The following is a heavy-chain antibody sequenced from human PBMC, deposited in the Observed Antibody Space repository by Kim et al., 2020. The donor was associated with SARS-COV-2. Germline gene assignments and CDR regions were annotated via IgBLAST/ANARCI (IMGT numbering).Heavy chain of an antibody. CDR3: AKERAVAMVRGVIGH. Sequence: GGSPRLSCAASGFIFSNYAMIWVRQAPGKGLEWVSAISGGGGSTYYADSVKGRFTISRDNSKNTLYVQLNSLRAEDTAVYYCAKERAVAMVRGVIGHWGQGTLVTVSS. J-gene: IGHJ4*02. V-gene: IGHV3-23*01. CDR1: GFIFSNYA. CDR2: ISGGGGST. D-gene: IGHD3-10*01.